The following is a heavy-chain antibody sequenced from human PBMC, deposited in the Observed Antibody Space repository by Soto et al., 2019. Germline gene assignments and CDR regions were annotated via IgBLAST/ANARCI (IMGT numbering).Heavy chain of an antibody. V-gene: IGHV3-9*01. CDR2: ISWNSGSI. D-gene: IGHD3-3*01. Sequence: EVQLVESGGGLVQPGRSLRLSCAASGFTFDDYAMHWVGQAPGKGLEWVSGISWNSGSIGYADSVKGRFTISRDNAKNSLYLQMNSLRAEDTALYYCAKDIDFWSGYYKGYFDYWGQGTLVTVSS. CDR3: AKDIDFWSGYYKGYFDY. CDR1: GFTFDDYA. J-gene: IGHJ4*02.